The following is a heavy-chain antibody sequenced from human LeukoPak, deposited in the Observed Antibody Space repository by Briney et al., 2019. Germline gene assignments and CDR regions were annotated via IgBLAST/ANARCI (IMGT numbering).Heavy chain of an antibody. CDR1: GFTFSSYG. Sequence: GGSLRLSCAASGFTFSSYGMSWVSQAPGKGLEWVSSISGSDATTYYADSVKGRFTISRDNSKNTLYMQMNSLRAEDTALYYCATLVVVAAGYWGQGTLVTVSS. J-gene: IGHJ4*02. V-gene: IGHV3-23*01. CDR3: ATLVVVAAGY. D-gene: IGHD2-15*01. CDR2: ISGSDATT.